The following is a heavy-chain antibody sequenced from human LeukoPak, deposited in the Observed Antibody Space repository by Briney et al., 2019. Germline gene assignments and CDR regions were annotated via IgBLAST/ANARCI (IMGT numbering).Heavy chain of an antibody. CDR1: GGSISTSSYY. CDR2: IYYNGSS. J-gene: IGHJ4*02. CDR3: GSTYSSSLYFDC. D-gene: IGHD6-13*01. V-gene: IGHV4-39*01. Sequence: SETLSLTCTVSGGSISTSSYYWGWVRQPPGKGLEWIGSIYYNGSSYYNPSLKSRVTISVDTSKNQFSLNLTSVTAADTAVYYCGSTYSSSLYFDCWGQGTLVTVSS.